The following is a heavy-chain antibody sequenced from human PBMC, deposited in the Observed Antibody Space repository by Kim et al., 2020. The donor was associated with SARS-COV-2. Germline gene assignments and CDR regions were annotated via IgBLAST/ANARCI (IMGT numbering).Heavy chain of an antibody. Sequence: SETLSLTCAVYGGSFSGHYWSWSRQPPGKGLEWIGEIHQSGSTNYNPSLKSRVTISIDTSKNQFSLKLSSVTAAATGFYYCARGRAGVVPSPILGIGPHYDYFIMDVWGHGSTVTVSS. CDR3: ARGRAGVVPSPILGIGPHYDYFIMDV. CDR2: IHQSGST. CDR1: GGSFSGHY. J-gene: IGHJ6*02. V-gene: IGHV4-34*01. D-gene: IGHD2-2*02.